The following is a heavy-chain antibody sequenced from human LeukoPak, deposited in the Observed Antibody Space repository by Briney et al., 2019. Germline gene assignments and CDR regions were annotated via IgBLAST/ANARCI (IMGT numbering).Heavy chain of an antibody. CDR1: GFTFNNYA. J-gene: IGHJ4*02. Sequence: GGSLRISCAASGFTFNNYAMSWVRQAPGEGLEWVSYTGSGSTTTYYADSVKGRFTVSREGAKNSLYLQMNSLRDEDTSVYYCARDTRNWADYWGRGTLVTVSS. CDR2: TGSGSTTT. V-gene: IGHV3-48*02. D-gene: IGHD2/OR15-2a*01. CDR3: ARDTRNWADY.